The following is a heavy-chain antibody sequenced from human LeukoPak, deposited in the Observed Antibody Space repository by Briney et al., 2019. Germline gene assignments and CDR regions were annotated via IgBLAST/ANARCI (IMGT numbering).Heavy chain of an antibody. D-gene: IGHD2-15*01. Sequence: PGGSLRLSCAASGFTFSDYYMSWIRQAPGKGLEWVSYISSSGSTIYYADSVKGRFTISRDNAKNSLYLQMNSLRAEDTAVYYCARDRRCSGGSCYSNYYYGMDVWGQGTTVTVSS. CDR1: GFTFSDYY. J-gene: IGHJ6*02. V-gene: IGHV3-11*01. CDR2: ISSSGSTI. CDR3: ARDRRCSGGSCYSNYYYGMDV.